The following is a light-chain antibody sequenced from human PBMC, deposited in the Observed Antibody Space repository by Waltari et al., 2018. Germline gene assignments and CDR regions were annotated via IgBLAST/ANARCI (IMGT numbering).Light chain of an antibody. J-gene: IGLJ1*01. V-gene: IGLV1-44*01. CDR2: SHN. CDR3: AAWDDSLNGFYV. Sequence: QSVLTQPPSASVTPGQTVTISCSGSSSNVGSSTVSWYQQLPGTAPKLLIFSHNQRPSGVPDRFSGSKSGTSASLAISGLQSEDEADYFCAAWDDSLNGFYVFGTGTRVTVL. CDR1: SSNVGSST.